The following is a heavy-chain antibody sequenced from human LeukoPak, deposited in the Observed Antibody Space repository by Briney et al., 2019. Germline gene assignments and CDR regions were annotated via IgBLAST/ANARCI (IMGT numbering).Heavy chain of an antibody. CDR2: IYYIGST. CDR3: AGDSRGWTGIDY. V-gene: IGHV4-59*01. Sequence: SETLSLTCTVSGGSISSYYWSWIRQPPGKGLEWVGYIYYIGSTNYNPSLKSRVTISVDTSKNQYSLKLSSVTAADTAVYYCAGDSRGWTGIDYWGQGTLVTVSS. CDR1: GGSISSYY. D-gene: IGHD6-19*01. J-gene: IGHJ4*02.